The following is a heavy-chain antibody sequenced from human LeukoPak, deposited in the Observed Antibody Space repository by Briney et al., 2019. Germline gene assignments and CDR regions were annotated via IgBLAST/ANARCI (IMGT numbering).Heavy chain of an antibody. Sequence: GGSLRLSCVASGFTFSDYWMTWVRQAPGKGLEWVANIRPDGSEEWYVDSVKGRFTATRDNAKKSLFLQMSSLRVDDTALYFCVRVGHYNDPNGYRPFDFWGQGTLVTVSS. V-gene: IGHV3-7*01. CDR1: GFTFSDYW. J-gene: IGHJ4*02. CDR2: IRPDGSEE. CDR3: VRVGHYNDPNGYRPFDF. D-gene: IGHD3-16*02.